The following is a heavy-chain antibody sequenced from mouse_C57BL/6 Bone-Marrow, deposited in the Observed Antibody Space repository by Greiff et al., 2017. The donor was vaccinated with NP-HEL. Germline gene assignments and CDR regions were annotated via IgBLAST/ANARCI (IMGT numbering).Heavy chain of an antibody. J-gene: IGHJ3*01. CDR1: GFTFSSYG. V-gene: IGHV5-6*01. D-gene: IGHD2-4*01. CDR2: LSSGGSYT. Sequence: EVQRVESGGDLVKPGGSLKLSCAASGFTFSSYGMSWVRQTPDKRLECVATLSSGGSYTYYPDSVKGRFTISRDNAKNTLYLQMSSLKSEDTAMYYCARHDYDSWFAYWGQGTLVTVSA. CDR3: ARHDYDSWFAY.